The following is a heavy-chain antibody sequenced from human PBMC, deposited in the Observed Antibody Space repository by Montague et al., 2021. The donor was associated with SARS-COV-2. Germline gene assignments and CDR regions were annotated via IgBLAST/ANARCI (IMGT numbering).Heavy chain of an antibody. CDR3: ARRGAPAGYCSSTSCPYYFDY. CDR2: IDPSDSYT. V-gene: IGHV5-10-1*01. J-gene: IGHJ4*02. Sequence: QSGAEVKKPGESLRISCKGSGYSFTSYWISWVRQMPGKGLEWMGRIDPSDSYTNYSPSLQGHVTISADKSISTAYLQWSSLKASDTAMYYCARRGAPAGYCSSTSCPYYFDYWGQGTLVTVSS. CDR1: GYSFTSYW. D-gene: IGHD2-2*01.